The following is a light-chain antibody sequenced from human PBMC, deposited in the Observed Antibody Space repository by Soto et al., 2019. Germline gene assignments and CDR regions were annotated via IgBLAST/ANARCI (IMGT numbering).Light chain of an antibody. CDR2: YVS. Sequence: QSVLTQPASVSGSPGQSITISCTGTSSDVGGYNYVSWYQQHPGKAPKLMIYYVSNRPSGVSNRFSGSKSGNTASLTISGLQAEDEADYYCSSYTSSSTLGVFGTGTKVTVL. J-gene: IGLJ1*01. CDR1: SSDVGGYNY. CDR3: SSYTSSSTLGV. V-gene: IGLV2-14*01.